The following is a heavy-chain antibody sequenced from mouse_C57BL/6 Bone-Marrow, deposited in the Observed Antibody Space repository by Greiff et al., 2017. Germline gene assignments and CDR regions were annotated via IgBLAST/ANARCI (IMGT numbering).Heavy chain of an antibody. CDR3: ARDAGY. V-gene: IGHV7-1*01. CDR2: SRNKANDYTT. J-gene: IGHJ4*01. CDR1: GFTFSDFY. Sequence: EVKLMESGGGLVQSGRSLRLSCATSGFTFSDFYMAWVRQAPGKGLEWIAASRNKANDYTTEYSASVKGRFIVSRDTSQSILYLQMNALRAEDTAIYYCARDAGYWGQGTSVTVSS.